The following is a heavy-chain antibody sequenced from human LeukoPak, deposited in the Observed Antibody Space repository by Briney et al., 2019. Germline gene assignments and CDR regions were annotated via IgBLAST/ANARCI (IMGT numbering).Heavy chain of an antibody. CDR1: GGSVSSGSYY. J-gene: IGHJ4*02. D-gene: IGHD5-18*01. Sequence: TSETLSLTCTVSGGSVSSGSYYWSWIRQPPGKGLEWIGYIYYSGSTNYNPSLKSRVTISVDTSKNQFSLKLSSVTAADTAVYYCARGRAGGYSYGNVGLTPIPNNHTFFDYWGQGTLVTVSS. CDR2: IYYSGST. V-gene: IGHV4-61*01. CDR3: ARGRAGGYSYGNVGLTPIPNNHTFFDY.